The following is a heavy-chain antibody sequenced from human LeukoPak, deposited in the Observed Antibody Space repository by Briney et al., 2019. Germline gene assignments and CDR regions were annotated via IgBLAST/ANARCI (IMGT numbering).Heavy chain of an antibody. CDR3: AKDLEEAVAGTWDY. CDR2: ISGSGGST. J-gene: IGHJ4*02. Sequence: GGSLRLSCTASGFTFSSYAMSWVRQAPGQGLEWVSAISGSGGSTYYADSVKGRFTISRDTSKNTLYLQMNSLRAEDTAVYYCAKDLEEAVAGTWDYWGQGTLVTVSS. V-gene: IGHV3-23*01. D-gene: IGHD6-19*01. CDR1: GFTFSSYA.